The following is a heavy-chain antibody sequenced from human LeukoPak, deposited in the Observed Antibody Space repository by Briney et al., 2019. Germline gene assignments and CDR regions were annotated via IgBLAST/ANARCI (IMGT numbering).Heavy chain of an antibody. CDR2: IYHSGST. D-gene: IGHD3-22*01. V-gene: IGHV4-4*02. J-gene: IGHJ4*02. CDR3: ARVRKSPYYYDSSGLYYFDY. CDR1: GGSISSSNW. Sequence: KPSETLSLTCAVSGGSISSSNWWSWVRQPPGKGLEWIGKIYHSGSTNYNPSLKSRVTISVDKSKNQFSLKLSSVTAADTAVYYCARVRKSPYYYDSSGLYYFDYWGQGTLVTVSS.